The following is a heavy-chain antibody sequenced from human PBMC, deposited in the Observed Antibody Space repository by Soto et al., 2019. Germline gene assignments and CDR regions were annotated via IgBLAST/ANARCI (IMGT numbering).Heavy chain of an antibody. J-gene: IGHJ6*02. Sequence: SETLSLTCAVSGGSISSSNWWSWVRQPPGKGLEWIGEIYHSGSTNYNPSLKSRVTISVDKSKNQFSLKLSSVTAADTAVYYCASPGRAYYKDYSNYGDYYYGMDVWGQGTTVTVS. D-gene: IGHD4-4*01. CDR2: IYHSGST. V-gene: IGHV4-4*02. CDR1: GGSISSSNW. CDR3: ASPGRAYYKDYSNYGDYYYGMDV.